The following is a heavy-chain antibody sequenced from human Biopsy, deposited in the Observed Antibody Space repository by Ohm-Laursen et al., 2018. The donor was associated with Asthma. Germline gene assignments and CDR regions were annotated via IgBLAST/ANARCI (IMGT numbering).Heavy chain of an antibody. Sequence: TLSLTCSLSSGSGGSITSSSYYWGWIRQPLGRGMEWIGSMYHSGSPYYHPSLKSRATISVDTSKNQLSLKMSSVTAADTAVYYCARHDHRWDTYADFWGQGTLVTVSS. CDR3: ARHDHRWDTYADF. CDR2: MYHSGSP. CDR1: SGSGGSITSSSYY. V-gene: IGHV4-39*01. D-gene: IGHD2-2*01. J-gene: IGHJ4*02.